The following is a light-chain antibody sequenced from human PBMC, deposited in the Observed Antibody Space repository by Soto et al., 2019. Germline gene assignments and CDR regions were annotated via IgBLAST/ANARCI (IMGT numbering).Light chain of an antibody. V-gene: IGLV2-14*01. CDR2: EVS. CDR1: SSDVGGYNY. CDR3: SSFTSTNTLRM. Sequence: QSALTQPASVSGSPGQSITISCTGTSSDVGGYNYDSWYQHHPGKAPKLIIYEVSNRPSGVSIRFSGSKSGNTASLAISGLQAEDEADYFCSSFTSTNTLRMFGGGTKLTVL. J-gene: IGLJ3*02.